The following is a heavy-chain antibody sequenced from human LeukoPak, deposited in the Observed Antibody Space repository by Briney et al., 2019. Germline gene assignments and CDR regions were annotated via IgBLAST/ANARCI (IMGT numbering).Heavy chain of an antibody. CDR2: IYYSGST. J-gene: IGHJ2*01. V-gene: IGHV4-59*12. D-gene: IGHD3-16*01. CDR1: GGSISSYY. CDR3: ARDLGPPYWYFDL. Sequence: PSETLSLTCTVSGGSISSYYWSWIRQPPGKGLEWIGYIYYSGSTYYNPSLKSRVTISVDTSKNQFSLKLSSVTAADTAVYYCARDLGPPYWYFDLWGRGTLVTVSS.